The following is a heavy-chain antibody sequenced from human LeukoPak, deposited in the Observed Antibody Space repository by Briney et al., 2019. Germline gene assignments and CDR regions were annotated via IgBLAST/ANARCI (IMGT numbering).Heavy chain of an antibody. CDR1: GDSISSYY. V-gene: IGHV4-59*08. J-gene: IGHJ6*02. CDR3: ARRRQEYGMDV. Sequence: SSETLSLTCTVSGDSISSYYWSWIRQPPGKGLEWIGYIYYSGSTNYNPSLKSRVTISVDTSKNHFSLKLSSVTAADTAVYYCARRRQEYGMDVWGQGTTVTVS. CDR2: IYYSGST.